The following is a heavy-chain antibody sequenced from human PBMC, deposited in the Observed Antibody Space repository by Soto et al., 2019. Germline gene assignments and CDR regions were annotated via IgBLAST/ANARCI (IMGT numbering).Heavy chain of an antibody. V-gene: IGHV3-9*01. Sequence: GGSRRLSCAASGFTFDDYALHWVRQAPGKGLEWVSGITWNSGTPGYADSVKGRFTISRDNAKNSLYLQMNSLRVDDTAFFYCLREAINIGWSGGRKYYFDYWGQGALVTVSS. D-gene: IGHD6-19*01. CDR1: GFTFDDYA. CDR2: ITWNSGTP. CDR3: LREAINIGWSGGRKYYFDY. J-gene: IGHJ4*02.